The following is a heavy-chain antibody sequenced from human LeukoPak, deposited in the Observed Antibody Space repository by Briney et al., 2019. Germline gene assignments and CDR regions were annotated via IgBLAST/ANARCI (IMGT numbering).Heavy chain of an antibody. D-gene: IGHD3-9*01. CDR3: ARDHYDILTGYSTNNWFDP. J-gene: IGHJ5*02. V-gene: IGHV1-69*04. CDR1: GGTFSSYA. CDR2: IIPILGIA. Sequence: ASVKVSCKASGGTFSSYAISWVRQAPGQGLEWMGRIIPILGIANYAQKFQGRVTITADKSTSTAYMELSSLRSEDTAVYYCARDHYDILTGYSTNNWFDPWGQGTLVTVSP.